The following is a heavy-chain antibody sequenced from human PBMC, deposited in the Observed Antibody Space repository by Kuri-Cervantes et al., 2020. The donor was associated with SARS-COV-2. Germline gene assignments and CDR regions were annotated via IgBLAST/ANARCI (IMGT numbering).Heavy chain of an antibody. CDR3: ANSPAWGYSGYG. CDR2: ISWNSGSI. J-gene: IGHJ4*02. CDR1: GFTFDDYA. D-gene: IGHD5-12*01. V-gene: IGHV3-9*01. Sequence: GGSLRLSCAASGFTFDDYAMHWVRQAPGKGLEWVSGISWNSGSIGYADSVKGRFTISRDNSKNTLYLQMNSLRAEDTAVYYCANSPAWGYSGYGWGQGTLVTVSS.